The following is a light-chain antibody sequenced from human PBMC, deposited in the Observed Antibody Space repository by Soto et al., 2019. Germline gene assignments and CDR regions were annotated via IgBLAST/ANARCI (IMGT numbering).Light chain of an antibody. CDR2: GAS. CDR3: QQYGSSPWT. J-gene: IGKJ1*01. V-gene: IGKV3-20*01. Sequence: EIVLTQSPGTLSLSPGERATLSCRASQSVSSSYLAWYQQKPGQAPRLLIYGASTRATGIPARFSGSGSGTEFTLTISSLQSEDFAVYYCQQYGSSPWTFGQGTKVDI. CDR1: QSVSSSY.